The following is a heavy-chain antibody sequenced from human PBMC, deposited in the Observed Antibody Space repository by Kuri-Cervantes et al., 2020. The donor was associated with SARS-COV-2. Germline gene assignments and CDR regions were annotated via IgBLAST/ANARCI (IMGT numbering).Heavy chain of an antibody. CDR1: GFTFSSCS. CDR3: AKGIAVAGTGGFDY. Sequence: LSLTCAASGFTFSSCSMNWVRQAPGKGLEWVSYISSSGSTIYYADSVKGRFTISRDNAKNSLYLQMNSLRAEDTAVYYCAKGIAVAGTGGFDYWGQGTLVTVSS. CDR2: ISSSGSTI. V-gene: IGHV3-48*04. D-gene: IGHD6-19*01. J-gene: IGHJ4*02.